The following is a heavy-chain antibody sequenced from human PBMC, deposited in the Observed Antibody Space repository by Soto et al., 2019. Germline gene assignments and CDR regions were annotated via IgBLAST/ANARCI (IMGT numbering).Heavy chain of an antibody. CDR2: INPNNGVS. V-gene: IGHV1-2*02. D-gene: IGHD6-13*01. CDR3: ARAGVAASGSGEYAMDV. CDR1: GYTLTDYY. Sequence: QVQVVQSGPEVKKPGASVKVSCKASGYTLTDYYMHWVRQAPGQGLEWMGWINPNNGVSKSAQKFQDRVTMISDTSISTAYLELGRLTSDDTAVYYCARAGVAASGSGEYAMDVWGQGTTVIVSS. J-gene: IGHJ6*02.